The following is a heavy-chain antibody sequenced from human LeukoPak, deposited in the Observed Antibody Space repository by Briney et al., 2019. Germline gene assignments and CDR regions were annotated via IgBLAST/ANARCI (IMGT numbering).Heavy chain of an antibody. V-gene: IGHV3-21*01. J-gene: IGHJ4*02. CDR1: GFTFSSYT. CDR3: ASSLNSYFDY. D-gene: IGHD1/OR15-1a*01. Sequence: GGSLRLFCAASGFTFSSYTMNWVRQAPGKGLEWVSSISSSSSYIYYADSVKGRFTNSRDNDKNSLSLQMNSLRAEDTAVYYCASSLNSYFDYWGQGTLVTVSS. CDR2: ISSSSSYI.